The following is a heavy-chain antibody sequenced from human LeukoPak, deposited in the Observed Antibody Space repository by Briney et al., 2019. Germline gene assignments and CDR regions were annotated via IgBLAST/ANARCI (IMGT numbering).Heavy chain of an antibody. Sequence: ASVKVSCKASGSTFTDYYIHWVRQAPGQGLEWMGWINPNSGGTNSAQKFQGRVTMTKDTSISTAYMELSRLRSDDTAVYFCARAIAVVDYWGQGTLVTVSS. CDR2: INPNSGGT. D-gene: IGHD6-19*01. CDR3: ARAIAVVDY. J-gene: IGHJ4*02. CDR1: GSTFTDYY. V-gene: IGHV1-2*02.